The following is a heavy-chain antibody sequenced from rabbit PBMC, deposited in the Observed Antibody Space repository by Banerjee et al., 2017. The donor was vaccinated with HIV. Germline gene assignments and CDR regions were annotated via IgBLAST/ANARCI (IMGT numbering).Heavy chain of an antibody. CDR2: IYTGSSGST. CDR1: GFSFSSGYD. Sequence: QSLEESGGDLVKPGASLTLTCKASGFSFSSGYDMCWVRQAPGKGLEWIACIYTGSSGSTYYASWAKGRFTISKTSSTTVTLQMTSLTAADTATYFCARGIYSFLYDAYAIGLDLWGQGTLVTVS. D-gene: IGHD6-1*01. V-gene: IGHV1S40*01. CDR3: ARGIYSFLYDAYAIGLDL. J-gene: IGHJ3*01.